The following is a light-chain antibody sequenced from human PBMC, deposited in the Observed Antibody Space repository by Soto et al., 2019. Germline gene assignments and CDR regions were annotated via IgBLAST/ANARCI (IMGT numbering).Light chain of an antibody. Sequence: DIQMTQSPSSLSASLGDRATFPCRASQSIGSNLIWYQQKPGKAPKLLIYAASSLQSGVPSRFSGSGSGTDFTLTISSLQPEDFATYYCQQSYSTPLYTFGQGTKLEIK. CDR1: QSIGSN. CDR2: AAS. V-gene: IGKV1-39*01. CDR3: QQSYSTPLYT. J-gene: IGKJ2*01.